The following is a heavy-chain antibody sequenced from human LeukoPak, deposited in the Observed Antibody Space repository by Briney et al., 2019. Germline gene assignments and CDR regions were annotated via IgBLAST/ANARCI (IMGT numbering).Heavy chain of an antibody. CDR1: GGSINAYY. Sequence: PSETLSLTCIVSGGSINAYYWSWIRLPAGKGLEWIGHIHTAGTTYNNPSLKSRISMSVDTSKNQFSLRLSSVTAADTALYYCARIEYSGPLDYWGQGTLVTVSS. CDR2: IHTAGTT. CDR3: ARIEYSGPLDY. D-gene: IGHD1-26*01. V-gene: IGHV4-4*07. J-gene: IGHJ4*02.